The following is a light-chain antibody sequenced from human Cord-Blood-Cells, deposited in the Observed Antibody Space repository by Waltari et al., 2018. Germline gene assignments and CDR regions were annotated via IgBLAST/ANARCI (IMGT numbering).Light chain of an antibody. CDR1: SSDVGSYNL. CDR2: EGS. J-gene: IGLJ3*02. CDR3: CSFACSSTLV. V-gene: IGLV2-23*01. Sequence: QAALTQRASVSGSPGQSITIPCTGTSSDVGSYNLLCWYQQHPGKAPKLMIYEGSKRPSGISKLFSGSKSGSRASLTISGLQAEAEADYYCCSFACSSTLVFGVETKLPIL.